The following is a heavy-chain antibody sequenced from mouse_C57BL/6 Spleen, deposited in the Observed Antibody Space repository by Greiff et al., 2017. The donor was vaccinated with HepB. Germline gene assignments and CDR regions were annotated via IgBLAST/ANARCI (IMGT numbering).Heavy chain of an antibody. CDR1: GYTFTSYW. CDR2: INPSSGYT. D-gene: IGHD2-4*01. CDR3: ARGTYDYDVGY. J-gene: IGHJ2*01. Sequence: VQLQQSGAELAKPGASVKLSCKASGYTFTSYWMHWVKQRPGQGLEWIGYINPSSGYTKYNQKFKDKATLTADKSSSKAYRQLSSLTYEDSAVYYCARGTYDYDVGYWGQGTTLTVSS. V-gene: IGHV1-7*01.